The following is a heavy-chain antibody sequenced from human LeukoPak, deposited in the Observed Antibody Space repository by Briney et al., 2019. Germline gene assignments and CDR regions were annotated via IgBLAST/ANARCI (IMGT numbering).Heavy chain of an antibody. D-gene: IGHD3-3*01. Sequence: SETLSLTCTVSGGSISSGGYYWRWIRQPPGKGLEWIAYIYHNGSTYYNPSLKSRVTISVDRSKNQFSLKLSSVTAADTAVYYCAREVVTIFGVVTKSYYMDVWGKGTTVTVSS. V-gene: IGHV4-30-2*01. CDR3: AREVVTIFGVVTKSYYMDV. CDR1: GGSISSGGYY. CDR2: IYHNGST. J-gene: IGHJ6*03.